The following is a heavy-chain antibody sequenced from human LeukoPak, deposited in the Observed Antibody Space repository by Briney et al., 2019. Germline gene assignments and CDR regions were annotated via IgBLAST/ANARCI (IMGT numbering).Heavy chain of an antibody. J-gene: IGHJ5*02. Sequence: SETLSLTCAVYGESLSGSRWSWIRQPPGNGLEWIGEINYSGSTNYNPSLKSRVTISLDTSKNQFSLKLSSVTAADTAIYYCARGNLEWAAGTRWFDPWGQGTLVTVSS. CDR1: GESLSGSR. CDR3: ARGNLEWAAGTRWFDP. V-gene: IGHV4-34*01. CDR2: INYSGST. D-gene: IGHD6-13*01.